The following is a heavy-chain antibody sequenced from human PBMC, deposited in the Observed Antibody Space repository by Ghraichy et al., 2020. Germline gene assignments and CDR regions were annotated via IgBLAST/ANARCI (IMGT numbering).Heavy chain of an antibody. CDR1: GGSISSYY. Sequence: SETLSLTCTVSGGSISSYYWSWIRQPPGKGLEWIGYIYYSGSTNYNPSLKSRVTISVDTSKNQFSLKLSSVTAADTAVYYCASCFIAAAGTGYFDYWGQGTTVTVSS. CDR3: ASCFIAAAGTGYFDY. V-gene: IGHV4-59*01. CDR2: IYYSGST. J-gene: IGHJ4*03. D-gene: IGHD6-13*01.